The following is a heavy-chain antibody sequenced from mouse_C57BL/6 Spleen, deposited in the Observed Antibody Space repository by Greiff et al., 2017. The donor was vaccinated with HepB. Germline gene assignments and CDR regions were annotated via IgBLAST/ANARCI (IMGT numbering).Heavy chain of an antibody. V-gene: IGHV5-17*01. CDR2: ISSGSSTI. CDR3: ARPGTFAMDY. CDR1: GFTFSDYG. J-gene: IGHJ4*01. D-gene: IGHD4-1*01. Sequence: EVQRVESGGGLVKPGGSLKLSCAASGFTFSDYGMHWVRQAPEKGLEWVAYISSGSSTIYYADTVKGRFTISGDNAKNTLFLQMTSLRSEDTAMYYCARPGTFAMDYWGQGTSVTVSS.